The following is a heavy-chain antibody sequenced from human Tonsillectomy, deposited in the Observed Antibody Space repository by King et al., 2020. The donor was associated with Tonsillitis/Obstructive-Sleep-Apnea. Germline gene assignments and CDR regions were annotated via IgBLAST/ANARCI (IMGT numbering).Heavy chain of an antibody. Sequence: VQLVESGGGLVQPGGSLRLSCAASGFTLSSYWMTWVRQAPGKGLEWVANIKQDGSEKYYVDSVKGRFTISRDNAKNSLYLQMNSLRAEDTAVYYCAREVSVDYWGQGTWSPSPQ. V-gene: IGHV3-7*01. CDR2: IKQDGSEK. CDR3: AREVSVDY. J-gene: IGHJ4*02. CDR1: GFTLSSYW.